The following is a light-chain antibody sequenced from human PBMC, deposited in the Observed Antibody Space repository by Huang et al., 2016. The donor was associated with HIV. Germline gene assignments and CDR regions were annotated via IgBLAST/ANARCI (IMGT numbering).Light chain of an antibody. CDR2: WAT. CDR1: QGVLYSPRKKNC. CDR3: LQYYSVPQT. J-gene: IGKJ1*01. V-gene: IGKV4-1*01. Sequence: DIVMTRFQDSLLFSRGKGATINGRPSQGVLYSPRKKNCLAWSQQNPGRPPKLLIYWATNRESGVPDRFSGSGSGTDFTLTINNLQAEDVAVYFCLQYYSVPQTFGHGTKVEI.